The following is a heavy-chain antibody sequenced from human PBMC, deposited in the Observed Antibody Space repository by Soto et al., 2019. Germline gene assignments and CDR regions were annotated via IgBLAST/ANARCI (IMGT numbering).Heavy chain of an antibody. CDR1: GFSFDDYT. CDR3: AGFWGPVTAAEDDY. J-gene: IGHJ4*02. V-gene: IGHV3-43*01. CDR2: ISWDGGST. D-gene: IGHD6-13*01. Sequence: QPGGSLRLSCGASGFSFDDYTMHWVRQAPGKGLEWVSLISWDGGSTYYADSVKGRFTISREKSKNSLYLQMNSLRSEETGVYYCAGFWGPVTAAEDDYWGQGTLVTVSS.